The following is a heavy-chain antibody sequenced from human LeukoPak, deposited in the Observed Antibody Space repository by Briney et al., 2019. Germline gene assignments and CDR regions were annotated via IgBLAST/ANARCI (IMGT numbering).Heavy chain of an antibody. J-gene: IGHJ5*02. CDR3: TRIAYDFWSGYYMPDDP. CDR2: ISIYNGNT. CDR1: GYTFTSYG. D-gene: IGHD3-3*01. V-gene: IGHV1-18*01. Sequence: ASVKVSCKASGYTFTSYGISWVRQAPGQGLEWMGWISIYNGNTDYAQKLRGRVTMTTDTSTSTAYMELRSLRSDDTAVYYCTRIAYDFWSGYYMPDDPWGQGTLVTVSS.